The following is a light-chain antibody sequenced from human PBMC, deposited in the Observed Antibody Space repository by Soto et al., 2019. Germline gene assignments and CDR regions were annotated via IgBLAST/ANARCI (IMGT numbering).Light chain of an antibody. V-gene: IGKV1-9*01. J-gene: IGKJ1*01. Sequence: DIQLTQSPSFLSASVGDRVTITCRASQGISSYLAWYQQKPGKAPKLLIYAASTLQSGVPSRFSGSGSGTEFTLTISSLQPEDFATYYCQQLNSHPPWTFGQGTKVEIK. CDR3: QQLNSHPPWT. CDR2: AAS. CDR1: QGISSY.